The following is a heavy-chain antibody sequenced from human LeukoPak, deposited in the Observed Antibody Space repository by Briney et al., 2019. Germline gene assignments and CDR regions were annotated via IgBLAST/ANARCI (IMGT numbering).Heavy chain of an antibody. CDR1: NYSISSGYY. D-gene: IGHD6-13*01. V-gene: IGHV4-38-2*02. Sequence: PSETLSLTCTVSNYSISSGYYWAWIRQPPGKGLEWIGNIYHSGNTYYNPSLKSRVSLSVDASENQFSLKLSSVTAADTAVYYCAGTYSLYDPFDIWGQGTMVTVSS. J-gene: IGHJ3*02. CDR3: AGTYSLYDPFDI. CDR2: IYHSGNT.